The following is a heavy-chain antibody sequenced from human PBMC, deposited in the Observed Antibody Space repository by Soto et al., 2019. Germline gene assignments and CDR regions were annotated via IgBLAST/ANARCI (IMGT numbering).Heavy chain of an antibody. V-gene: IGHV6-1*01. D-gene: IGHD2-2*01. CDR3: ARNEEEYLGLHH. J-gene: IGHJ5*02. CDR1: GDSGSSNSAA. Sequence: SQTLSLTCAISGDSGSSNSAAWNWIRQSPSRGLEWLGRTYYRSKWYNDYTSSVRSRISINPDTSKNQFSLQLRSVTPEDTAVYYCARNEEEYLGLHHCGQGISVTVSS. CDR2: TYYRSKWYN.